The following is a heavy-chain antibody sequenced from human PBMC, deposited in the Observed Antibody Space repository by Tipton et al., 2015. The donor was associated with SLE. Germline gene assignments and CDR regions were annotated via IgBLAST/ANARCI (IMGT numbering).Heavy chain of an antibody. CDR1: GFTFSDAW. CDR2: IKTKTERGPT. Sequence: SLRLSCATSGFTFSDAWMSWVRQAPGKGLEWVGRIKTKTERGPTDYAAPVKGRFTISRDDSKNTVYLEMNSLKTEDTAVYYCAKDSSGWYEGVFDYWGQGTLVTVSS. V-gene: IGHV3-15*01. D-gene: IGHD6-19*01. J-gene: IGHJ4*02. CDR3: AKDSSGWYEGVFDY.